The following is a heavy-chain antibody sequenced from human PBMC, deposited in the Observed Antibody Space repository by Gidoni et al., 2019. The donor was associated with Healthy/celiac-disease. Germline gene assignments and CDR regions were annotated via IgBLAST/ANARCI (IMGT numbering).Heavy chain of an antibody. CDR2: IYYSGST. Sequence: QVQLQASGPGLVKPSQTLSLTCPVPGGSISSGCYYWSWIRQPPGKGLEWIWYIYYSGSTYYNQSLKSRVTISVDTSNNQFSLKLSSVTAADTAVYYCARGKYYPGPPSGGWFDPWGQGTLVTVSS. D-gene: IGHD1-26*01. J-gene: IGHJ5*02. V-gene: IGHV4-31*03. CDR1: GGSISSGCYY. CDR3: ARGKYYPGPPSGGWFDP.